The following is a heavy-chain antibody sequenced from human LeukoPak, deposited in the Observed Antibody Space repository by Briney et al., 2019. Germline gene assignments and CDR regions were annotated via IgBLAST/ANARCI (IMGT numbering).Heavy chain of an antibody. D-gene: IGHD1-26*01. V-gene: IGHV3-21*01. J-gene: IGHJ4*02. CDR2: ISSSSNYV. CDR3: ARGSRSPSGTYHYYFDY. CDR1: GFTFSSYS. Sequence: PGGSLRLSCAASGFTFSSYSMNWVRQAPGKGLEWVSSISSSSNYVFYADLVKGRITISRDNAKNSLYLQINSLRAEDTAVYYCARGSRSPSGTYHYYFDYWGQGTLVTVSS.